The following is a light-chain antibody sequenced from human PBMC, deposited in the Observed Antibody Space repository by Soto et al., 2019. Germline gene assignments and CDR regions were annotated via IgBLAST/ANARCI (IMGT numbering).Light chain of an antibody. CDR3: QQYSSSLIT. J-gene: IGKJ5*01. CDR2: GAS. V-gene: IGKV3-20*01. Sequence: QSPGTQSLSPGERATLSCRASQTISNNYLAWYQQKPGQAPRLLIYGASGRATGIPDRFSGSGAGTDFTLTISRLEPEDFAVYYCQQYSSSLITFGQGTRLEIK. CDR1: QTISNNY.